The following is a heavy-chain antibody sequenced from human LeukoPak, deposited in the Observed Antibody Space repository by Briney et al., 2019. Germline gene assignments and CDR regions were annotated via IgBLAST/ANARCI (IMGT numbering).Heavy chain of an antibody. CDR1: GGTFSSYA. D-gene: IGHD6-19*01. CDR3: ARGYRGGQWLVKTPYYFDY. CDR2: IIPIFGTA. J-gene: IGHJ4*02. Sequence: SVKVSCKASGGTFSSYAISWVRQAPGQGLEWMGGIIPIFGTANYAQKFQGRVTITADESTSTAYMELSSLRSEDTAVYYCARGYRGGQWLVKTPYYFDYWGQGTLVTVSP. V-gene: IGHV1-69*01.